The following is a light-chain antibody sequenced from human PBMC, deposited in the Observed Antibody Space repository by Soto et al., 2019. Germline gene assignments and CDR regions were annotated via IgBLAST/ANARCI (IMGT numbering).Light chain of an antibody. Sequence: SYELTQPPSVSEAPGKTARITCGGSDIGRKSVHWYQQKPGQAPVLVISYDSDRPSGIPERFSGSNSGNTATLTISRVEAGDEADYYCQVWDSSSDHALFGGGTKLTVL. V-gene: IGLV3-21*01. CDR2: YDS. CDR1: DIGRKS. J-gene: IGLJ2*01. CDR3: QVWDSSSDHAL.